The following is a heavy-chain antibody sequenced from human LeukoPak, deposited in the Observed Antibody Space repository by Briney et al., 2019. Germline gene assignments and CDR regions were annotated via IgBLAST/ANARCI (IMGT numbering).Heavy chain of an antibody. V-gene: IGHV3-23*01. J-gene: IGHJ4*02. CDR2: ISGSGGST. CDR3: ARDSTPYDSSGYCYDY. D-gene: IGHD3-22*01. CDR1: GFTFSSYA. Sequence: PGGSLRLSCAASGFTFSSYAMSWVRQAPGKGLEWVSAISGSGGSTYYADSVKGRFTISRENAKNSLYLQMNSLRAEDTAVYYCARDSTPYDSSGYCYDYWGQGTLVTVSS.